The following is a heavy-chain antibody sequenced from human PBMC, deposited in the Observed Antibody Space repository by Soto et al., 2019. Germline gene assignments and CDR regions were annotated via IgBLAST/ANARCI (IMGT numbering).Heavy chain of an antibody. D-gene: IGHD6-19*01. CDR2: IGGSGGNT. Sequence: EVQLLESGGGLVQPGGSLRLSCAASGFTFSNYAMGWVRQAPGKGLEWVSGIGGSGGNTYYGDSVKGRFTISRDNSQNTLYLQMNSLTAEDTAVYYCAKIAEAVAGTVYGYWGQGTLVTVSS. J-gene: IGHJ4*02. CDR3: AKIAEAVAGTVYGY. CDR1: GFTFSNYA. V-gene: IGHV3-23*01.